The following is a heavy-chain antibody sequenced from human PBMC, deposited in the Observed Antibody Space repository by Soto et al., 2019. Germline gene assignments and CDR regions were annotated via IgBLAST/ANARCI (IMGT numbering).Heavy chain of an antibody. V-gene: IGHV4-59*01. D-gene: IGHD2-21*01. CDR3: ARVRYFYYFDY. CDR2: IYYSGST. CDR1: GCSISSYY. Sequence: XETLSLTCTVSGCSISSYYWSWIRQPPGKGLEWIGYIYYSGSTNYNPSLKSRVTISVDTSKNQFSLKLSSVTAADTAVYYCARVRYFYYFDYWGQGALVTVSS. J-gene: IGHJ4*02.